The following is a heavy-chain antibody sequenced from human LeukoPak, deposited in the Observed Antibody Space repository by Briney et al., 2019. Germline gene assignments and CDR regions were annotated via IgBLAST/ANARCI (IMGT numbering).Heavy chain of an antibody. Sequence: GESLQISCKGSGYSFTSYWIGWVRQMPGKGLEWMGIINPGDSDTRYSPSFQGQVTISADKFISTAYLQWSSLKASDTAMYYCARLESSGYYYVNYWGQGTLVTVSS. CDR2: INPGDSDT. J-gene: IGHJ4*02. CDR3: ARLESSGYYYVNY. D-gene: IGHD3-22*01. CDR1: GYSFTSYW. V-gene: IGHV5-51*01.